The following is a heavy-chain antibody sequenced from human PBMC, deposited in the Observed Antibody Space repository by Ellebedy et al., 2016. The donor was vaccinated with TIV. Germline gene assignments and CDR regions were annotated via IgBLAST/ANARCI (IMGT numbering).Heavy chain of an antibody. V-gene: IGHV3-23*01. Sequence: GESLKISXAASGFAFNNFFMSWVRQAPGKGLEWVSTISGAGDDTHLADSVRGRFIVSRDNSMNTLYLQMNRLRIEDTAVYHCMSGYYSGSWGQGTLVTVSS. CDR3: MSGYYSGS. CDR1: GFAFNNFF. D-gene: IGHD2-15*01. J-gene: IGHJ4*02. CDR2: ISGAGDDT.